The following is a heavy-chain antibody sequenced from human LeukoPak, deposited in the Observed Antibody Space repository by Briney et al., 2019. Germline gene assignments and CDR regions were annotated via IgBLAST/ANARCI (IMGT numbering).Heavy chain of an antibody. CDR3: ARGRASSSPDDAFDI. CDR2: IKQDGSEK. V-gene: IGHV3-7*05. CDR1: GFTFSSYW. Sequence: PGGSLRPSCAASGFTFSSYWMSWVRQAPGKGLEWVANIKQDGSEKYYVDSVKGRFTISRDNAKNSLYLQMNSLRAEDTAVYYCARGRASSSPDDAFDIWGQGTMVTVSS. J-gene: IGHJ3*02. D-gene: IGHD6-6*01.